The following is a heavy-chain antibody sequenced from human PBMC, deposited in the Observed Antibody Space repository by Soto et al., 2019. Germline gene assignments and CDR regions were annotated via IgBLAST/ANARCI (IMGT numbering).Heavy chain of an antibody. D-gene: IGHD3-22*01. CDR2: IYYSGST. J-gene: IGHJ3*02. CDR3: ARYDYDSSGPCKDAFDI. Sequence: QVQLQESGPGLVKPSETLSLTCTVSGGSISSYYWSWIRQPPGKGLEWIGYIYYSGSTNYNPSLKSRVTISVDTSKNQFSLKLSSVTAADTAVYYCARYDYDSSGPCKDAFDIWGQGTMVTVSS. V-gene: IGHV4-59*08. CDR1: GGSISSYY.